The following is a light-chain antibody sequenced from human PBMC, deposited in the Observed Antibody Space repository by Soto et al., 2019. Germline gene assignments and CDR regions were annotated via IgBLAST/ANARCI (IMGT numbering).Light chain of an antibody. CDR3: QQVKSYPRT. CDR1: QTISSW. Sequence: DIQMTQSPSTLSGSVGDRVTTTCRASQTISSWLAWYQQKPGKAPKLLIYKASTLKSGVPSRFSGSGSGTRGTLTISSLQPEDFATYYCQQVKSYPRTFGGGTKVDIK. V-gene: IGKV1-5*03. J-gene: IGKJ4*01. CDR2: KAS.